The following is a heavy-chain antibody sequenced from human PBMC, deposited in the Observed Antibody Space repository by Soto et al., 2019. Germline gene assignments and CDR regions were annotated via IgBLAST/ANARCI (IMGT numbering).Heavy chain of an antibody. V-gene: IGHV3-23*01. CDR1: GFTFSSYA. D-gene: IGHD2-15*01. J-gene: IGHJ4*02. Sequence: GGSLRLSCAASGFTFSSYAMGWVRQGPGKGLEWVAVVCIGGSTHYADSVRGRFTISRDNSKNTLSLQMNSLTAEYTAVYFCAKRRGAGGHFDYWGQGALVTVPS. CDR2: VCIGGST. CDR3: AKRRGAGGHFDY.